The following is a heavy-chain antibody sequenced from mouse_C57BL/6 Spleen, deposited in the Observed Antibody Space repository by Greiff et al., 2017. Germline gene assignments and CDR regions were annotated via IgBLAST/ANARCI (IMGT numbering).Heavy chain of an antibody. Sequence: EVMLVESGGGLVKPGGSLKLSCAASGFTFSSYTMSWVRQTPEKRLEWVATISGGGGNTYYPDSVKGRFTISRDNAKNTLYLQMSSLRSEDTALYYCARHSNYDLYYAMDYWGQGTSVTVSS. V-gene: IGHV5-9*01. CDR2: ISGGGGNT. D-gene: IGHD2-5*01. J-gene: IGHJ4*01. CDR1: GFTFSSYT. CDR3: ARHSNYDLYYAMDY.